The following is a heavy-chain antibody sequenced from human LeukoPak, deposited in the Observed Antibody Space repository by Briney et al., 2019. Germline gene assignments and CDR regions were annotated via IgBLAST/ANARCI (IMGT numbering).Heavy chain of an antibody. V-gene: IGHV3-7*01. CDR3: ARILATFTTWDY. CDR1: GFTFSSYS. D-gene: IGHD5-12*01. J-gene: IGHJ4*02. CDR2: IKPDGSDK. Sequence: GGSERLFCAASGFTFSSYSMSWVRQAPGKGLEWVASIKPDGSDKYYVDSVKGRFTISRDNAKNSLSLQMNSLRAEDTAVYYCARILATFTTWDYWGQGTLVTVSS.